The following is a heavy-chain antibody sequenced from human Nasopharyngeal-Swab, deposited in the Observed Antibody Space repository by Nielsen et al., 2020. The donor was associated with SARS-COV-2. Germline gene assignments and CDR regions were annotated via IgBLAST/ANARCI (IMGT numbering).Heavy chain of an antibody. J-gene: IGHJ4*01. V-gene: IGHV3-49*03. CDR3: SRAREIYYYDSSGYYFDS. CDR2: IRSRAYGGTT. D-gene: IGHD3-22*01. CDR1: GFIFGDYA. Sequence: GESLKISCTASGFIFGDYAMSWFRQDPGKGLEWVGLIRSRAYGGTTKYAASVNGRFSISRDDSKSIAYLQMNSLKTEDTAVYYCSRAREIYYYDSSGYYFDSWGHGTLVTVSS.